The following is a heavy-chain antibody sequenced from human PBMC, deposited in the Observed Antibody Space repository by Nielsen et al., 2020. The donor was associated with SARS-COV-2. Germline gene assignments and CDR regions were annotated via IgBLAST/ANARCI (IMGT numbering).Heavy chain of an antibody. CDR3: AWGGPFIAAAGTDYDY. V-gene: IGHV1-2*02. CDR2: ISAYNGNT. D-gene: IGHD6-13*01. J-gene: IGHJ4*02. Sequence: WVRQAPGQGLEWMGWISAYNGNTNYAQKFQGRVTMTRDTSISTAYMELSRLRSDDTAVYYCAWGGPFIAAAGTDYDYWGQGTLVTVSS.